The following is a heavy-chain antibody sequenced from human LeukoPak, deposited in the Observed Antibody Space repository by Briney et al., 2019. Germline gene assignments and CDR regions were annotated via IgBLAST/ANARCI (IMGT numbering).Heavy chain of an antibody. D-gene: IGHD4-11*01. Sequence: SETLSLTCTVSGGSISSYYWSWIRQPPGKGLEWIGYIYYSGSTNYNPSLKSRVTISVDTSKNQFSLKLSSVTAADTAVYYCAREWQYQFDYWGQGSLVTVSS. J-gene: IGHJ4*02. CDR3: AREWQYQFDY. CDR2: IYYSGST. V-gene: IGHV4-59*01. CDR1: GGSISSYY.